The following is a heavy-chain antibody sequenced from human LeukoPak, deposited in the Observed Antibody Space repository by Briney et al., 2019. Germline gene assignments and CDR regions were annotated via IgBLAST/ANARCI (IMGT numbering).Heavy chain of an antibody. CDR1: GYTFTSYD. Sequence: ASVTVSCTASGYTFTSYDINWVRQAPGQGLEWMGWMNPNSGNTGYAQKFQGRVTMTRSTSISTAYMELSSLRSEDTAVYYCARVLAGSGWYDVFDIWAQGTMVTVSS. V-gene: IGHV1-8*01. D-gene: IGHD6-19*01. J-gene: IGHJ3*02. CDR2: MNPNSGNT. CDR3: ARVLAGSGWYDVFDI.